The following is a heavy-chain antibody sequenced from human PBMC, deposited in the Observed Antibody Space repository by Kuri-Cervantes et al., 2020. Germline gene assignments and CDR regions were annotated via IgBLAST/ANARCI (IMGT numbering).Heavy chain of an antibody. V-gene: IGHV3-30*18. D-gene: IGHD3-16*01. CDR3: AKEMRYAFFYGMDV. CDR1: GYTFTSYY. CDR2: ISNDGSHM. Sequence: SCKASGYTFTSYYMHWVRQAPGKGLEWVAVISNDGSHMYYVDPVKGRFTISRDNSQNTLFLQMNSLRAEDTAVYYCAKEMRYAFFYGMDVWGQGTTVTVSS. J-gene: IGHJ6*02.